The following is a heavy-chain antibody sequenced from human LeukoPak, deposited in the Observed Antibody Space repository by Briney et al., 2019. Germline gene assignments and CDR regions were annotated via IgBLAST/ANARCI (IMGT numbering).Heavy chain of an antibody. CDR3: ARDRGYSSGHPLDY. CDR2: ILYDGSNK. D-gene: IGHD6-19*01. Sequence: GGSLRLSCAASGLTFSSYWMSWVRQAPGKGLEWVALILYDGSNKYYADSVKGRFAISRDNSENTLYLQMNSLRAEDTAVYYCARDRGYSSGHPLDYWGQGTLVTVSS. V-gene: IGHV3-30*09. CDR1: GLTFSSYW. J-gene: IGHJ4*02.